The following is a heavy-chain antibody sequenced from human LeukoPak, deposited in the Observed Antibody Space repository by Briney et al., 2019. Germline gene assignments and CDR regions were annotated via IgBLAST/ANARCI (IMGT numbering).Heavy chain of an antibody. Sequence: TGGSLRLSCAASGFTFRSYNMNWVRQAPGKRPEWVSSISSSSSYIYYADSVKGRFTIPRDNAKNSLYLQMNSLRAEDTALYYCARGASRADYWGQGTLVTVSS. CDR2: ISSSSSYI. CDR3: ARGASRADY. CDR1: GFTFRSYN. J-gene: IGHJ4*02. V-gene: IGHV3-21*01.